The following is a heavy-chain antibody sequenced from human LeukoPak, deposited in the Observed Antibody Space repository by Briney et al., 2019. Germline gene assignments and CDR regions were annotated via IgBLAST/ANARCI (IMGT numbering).Heavy chain of an antibody. Sequence: ASVTVASKASGYTFTSYYMHWVRQAPGQGLEWMGWINPNSGGTNYAQKLQGRVTMTRDTSISTAYMELSSLRSDDTAAYDWAIYCDGRCRNSRTEYLEIWGQGTLVTVSS. V-gene: IGHV1-2*02. D-gene: IGHD2-21*01. CDR2: INPNSGGT. CDR3: AIYCDGRCRNSRTEYLEI. CDR1: GYTFTSYY. J-gene: IGHJ1*01.